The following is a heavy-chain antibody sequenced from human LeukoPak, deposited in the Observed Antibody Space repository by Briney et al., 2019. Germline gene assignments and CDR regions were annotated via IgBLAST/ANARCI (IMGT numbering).Heavy chain of an antibody. J-gene: IGHJ4*02. V-gene: IGHV3-53*01. CDR1: GFTVITND. D-gene: IGHD1-14*01. Sequence: PGGSLGPSCAASGFTVITNDMTWVRQAPGKGLEWVSVLYSDGNTKYADSVQGRFTISRDNSKNTLYLEMNSLSPDDTAVYYCARGVEPLAANALAYWGQGTLVTVSS. CDR3: ARGVEPLAANALAY. CDR2: LYSDGNT.